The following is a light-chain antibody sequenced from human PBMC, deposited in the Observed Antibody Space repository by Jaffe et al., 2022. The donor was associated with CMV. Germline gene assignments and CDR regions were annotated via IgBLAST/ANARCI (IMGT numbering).Light chain of an antibody. Sequence: DIVLTQSPDSLAVSLGERATINCKCSQNVLYSSNNKNYLAWYQHKPGQPPKLLIYWASTRESGVPDRFSASGSGTDFSLTISSLQAEDVAFYYCQEYYYTPWTFGQGTRVEIK. J-gene: IGKJ1*01. CDR1: QNVLYSSNNKNY. CDR3: QEYYYTPWT. CDR2: WAS. V-gene: IGKV4-1*01.